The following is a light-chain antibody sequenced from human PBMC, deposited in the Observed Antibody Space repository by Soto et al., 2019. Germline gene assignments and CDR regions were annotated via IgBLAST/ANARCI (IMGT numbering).Light chain of an antibody. CDR1: QSVSSSY. CDR2: GAS. Sequence: EIVLTKSPGTLSLSPGERATLSCRASQSVSSSYLAWYQQKPGQAPRLLIYGASSRATGIPDRFSGSGSGTDFTLTISRLEPEDFAVYYCQQDGSSQLTFGGGTKVEIK. J-gene: IGKJ4*01. V-gene: IGKV3-20*01. CDR3: QQDGSSQLT.